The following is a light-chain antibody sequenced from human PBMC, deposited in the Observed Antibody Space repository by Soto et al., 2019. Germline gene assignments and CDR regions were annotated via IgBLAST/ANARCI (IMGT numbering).Light chain of an antibody. CDR3: QQSYSTPLT. V-gene: IGKV1-39*01. CDR1: SISSY. Sequence: SISSYLNWYQQKPGKAPKLLIYAASSSQSGVPSRFSGSGSGTDFTLTISSLQPEDFATYYCQQSYSTPLTFGGGTKVDIK. CDR2: AAS. J-gene: IGKJ4*01.